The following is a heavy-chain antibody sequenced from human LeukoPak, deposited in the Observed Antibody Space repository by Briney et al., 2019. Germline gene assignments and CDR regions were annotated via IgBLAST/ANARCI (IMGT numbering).Heavy chain of an antibody. CDR3: ARDPTTVTYNWFDP. CDR2: ISSSSSYI. CDR1: GFTFSSYS. Sequence: PGGSLRLSCAASGFTFSSYSMNWVRQAPGKGLEWVSTISSSSSYIYYADSVKGRFTISRDNAKNSLYLQMNSLRAEDTAVYYCARDPTTVTYNWFDPWGQGTLVTVSS. V-gene: IGHV3-21*01. J-gene: IGHJ5*02. D-gene: IGHD4-11*01.